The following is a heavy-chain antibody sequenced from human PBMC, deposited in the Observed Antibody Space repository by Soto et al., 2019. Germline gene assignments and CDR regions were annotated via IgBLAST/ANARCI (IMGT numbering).Heavy chain of an antibody. CDR3: AREGPPIRAYNPPEYFQQ. V-gene: IGHV4-39*02. J-gene: IGHJ1*01. CDR2: VYYSGGT. Sequence: QLQLQESGPGLVKPSETLSLTCTVSGGSISSRSNYWGWIRQPPGKGLEWIGSVYYSGGTYYNPSLKSRVATSIDTSKTQFSRELSFVAAADTAVYYCAREGPPIRAYNPPEYFQQWGQGTLVTVSS. CDR1: GGSISSRSNY. D-gene: IGHD1-1*01.